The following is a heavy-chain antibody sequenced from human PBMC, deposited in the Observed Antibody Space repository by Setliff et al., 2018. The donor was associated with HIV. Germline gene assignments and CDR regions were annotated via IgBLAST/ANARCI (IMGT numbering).Heavy chain of an antibody. J-gene: IGHJ4*02. V-gene: IGHV4-59*01. CDR3: ARAPGGPMEYYFDY. Sequence: PSETLSLTCNVSGGSISSYYWTWIRQPPGEGLEWIGYIFYSGSTNYNPSLKSRVTISVDTSKNQFSLKLSSVTAADTAVYYCARAPGGPMEYYFDYWGQGTLVTVSS. D-gene: IGHD3-10*01. CDR1: GGSISSYY. CDR2: IFYSGST.